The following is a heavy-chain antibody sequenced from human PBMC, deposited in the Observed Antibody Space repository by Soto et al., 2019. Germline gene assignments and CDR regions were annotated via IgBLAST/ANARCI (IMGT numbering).Heavy chain of an antibody. D-gene: IGHD5-18*01. Sequence: EVQLVESGGGLVQPGGSLRLSCAASGFTFSSYWMSWVRQAPGKGLEWVANIKQDGSEKYYVDSVKGPFTISRDNAKNSLYLQMNRLRAEDTAVYYCARDLPYGYDSHYYYGMDVWGHGTTVTVSS. CDR3: ARDLPYGYDSHYYYGMDV. CDR1: GFTFSSYW. CDR2: IKQDGSEK. J-gene: IGHJ6*01. V-gene: IGHV3-7*05.